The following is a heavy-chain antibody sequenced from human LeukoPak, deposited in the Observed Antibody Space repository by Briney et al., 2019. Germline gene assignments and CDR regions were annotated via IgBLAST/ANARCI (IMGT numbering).Heavy chain of an antibody. D-gene: IGHD4-17*01. J-gene: IGHJ4*02. CDR2: ISNTGGST. Sequence: GGSLRLSCAASGFTFSNYAMSWVRQAPGKGLEWVSTISNTGGSTDYADPVKGRFSISRDSSKNTVYLQMNGLRAEDTAVYYCARAPQYGDEAFDYWGQGTPVTVSS. V-gene: IGHV3-23*01. CDR1: GFTFSNYA. CDR3: ARAPQYGDEAFDY.